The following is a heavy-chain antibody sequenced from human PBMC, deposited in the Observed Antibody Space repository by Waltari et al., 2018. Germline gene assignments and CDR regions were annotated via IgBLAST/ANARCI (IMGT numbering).Heavy chain of an antibody. CDR2: FDXEDGEX. V-gene: IGHV1-24*01. CDR1: XYHLTELX. Sequence: VQLVQSGAXXXKPGASVKVSCKVSXYHLTELXMHWVRQAPXXGLEWMGGFDXEDGEXXXAQKFQGXVTXXEDXXXDXAYMELSSLRSEDTAVXXXATVSLEAXAGILYXXXXWGQGTXVTXSX. J-gene: IGHJ4*02. CDR3: ATVSLEAXAGILYXXXX. D-gene: IGHD6-19*01.